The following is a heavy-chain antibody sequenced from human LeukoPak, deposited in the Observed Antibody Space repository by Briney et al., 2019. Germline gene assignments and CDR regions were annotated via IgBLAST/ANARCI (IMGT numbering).Heavy chain of an antibody. D-gene: IGHD3-3*01. J-gene: IGHJ3*02. CDR3: ARERVVITPDAFDI. CDR1: GFTFSSYS. V-gene: IGHV3-21*01. CDR2: ISSSSSYI. Sequence: GGSLRLSCAASGFTFSSYSMNWVRQAPGKGLEWVSSISSSSSYIYYADSVKGRFTISRDNAKNSLYLQMNSLRAEDTAVYYCARERVVITPDAFDIWGQGTMVTVSS.